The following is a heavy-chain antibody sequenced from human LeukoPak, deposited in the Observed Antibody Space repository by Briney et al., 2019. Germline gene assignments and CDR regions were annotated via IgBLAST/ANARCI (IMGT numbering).Heavy chain of an antibody. CDR2: IYWNDDK. D-gene: IGHD3-9*01. CDR1: GFSLSTSGVG. J-gene: IGHJ5*02. CDR3: AHMRDILTGYSSYNWFDP. Sequence: SGPTLVNPTQTLTLTCTFSGFSLSTSGVGVGWIRQPPGKALEWLALIYWNDDKRYSPSLKSRLTITKDTSKNQVVLTMTNVDPVDTATYYCAHMRDILTGYSSYNWFDPWGQGTLVTVSS. V-gene: IGHV2-5*01.